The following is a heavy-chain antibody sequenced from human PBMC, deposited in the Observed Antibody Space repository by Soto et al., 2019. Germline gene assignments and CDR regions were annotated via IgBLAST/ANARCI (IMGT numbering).Heavy chain of an antibody. Sequence: QVQLVESGVGVVQPGRSLRLSCAASGFTFSSYAMHWVRQAPGKGLEWVAVISYDGSNKYYADSVKGRFTISRDNSKNTLYLQMNSLRAEDTAVYYCARGNVDIVATTPDYWGQGTLVTVSS. V-gene: IGHV3-30-3*01. CDR3: ARGNVDIVATTPDY. D-gene: IGHD5-12*01. CDR2: ISYDGSNK. J-gene: IGHJ4*02. CDR1: GFTFSSYA.